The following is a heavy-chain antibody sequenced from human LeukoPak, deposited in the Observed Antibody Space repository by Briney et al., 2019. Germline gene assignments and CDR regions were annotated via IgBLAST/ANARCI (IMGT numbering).Heavy chain of an antibody. D-gene: IGHD5-18*01. CDR1: GFIFSSYE. CDR3: ARGWIQLWPFDY. CDR2: ISSSGSTI. Sequence: TGGSLRLSCAASGFIFSSYEMNWVRQAPGKGLEWVSYISSSGSTIYYADSVKGRFTISRDNAKNSLYLQMNSLRAEDTAVYYCARGWIQLWPFDYWGQGSLVTVSS. J-gene: IGHJ4*02. V-gene: IGHV3-48*03.